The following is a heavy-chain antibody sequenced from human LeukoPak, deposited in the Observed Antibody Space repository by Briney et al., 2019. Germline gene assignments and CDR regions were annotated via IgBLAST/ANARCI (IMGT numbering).Heavy chain of an antibody. V-gene: IGHV4-59*01. Sequence: SETLSLTCTVSGGSISSYYWSWIRQPPGKRLEWIGYIYYSGSTNYNPSLKSRVTISVDTSKNQFSLKLSSVTAADTAVYYCARVPGIAAAGFYYYYGMDVWGQGTTVTVSS. CDR1: GGSISSYY. J-gene: IGHJ6*02. CDR3: ARVPGIAAAGFYYYYGMDV. CDR2: IYYSGST. D-gene: IGHD6-13*01.